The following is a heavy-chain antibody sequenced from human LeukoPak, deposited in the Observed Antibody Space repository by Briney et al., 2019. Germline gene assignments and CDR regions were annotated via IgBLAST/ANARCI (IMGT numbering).Heavy chain of an antibody. J-gene: IGHJ1*01. CDR2: IYYSGST. Sequence: SQTLSLTCTVSGGSISSGGYYWTWIRQHPGKGLEWIGYIYYSGSTYYNTSLKSRVTISVDTSKNQFSLRLSSVPAADTAVYYCALEYCGGGSCYAREYFQHWGQGTGVTVSS. V-gene: IGHV4-31*03. D-gene: IGHD2-15*01. CDR1: GGSISSGGYY. CDR3: ALEYCGGGSCYAREYFQH.